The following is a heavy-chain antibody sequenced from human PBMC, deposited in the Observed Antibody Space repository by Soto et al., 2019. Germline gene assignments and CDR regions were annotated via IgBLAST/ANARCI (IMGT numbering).Heavy chain of an antibody. CDR1: GFTFSSYA. D-gene: IGHD6-6*01. V-gene: IGHV3-23*01. J-gene: IGHJ5*02. Sequence: PGGSLRLSCAASGFTFSSYAMSWVRQAPGKGLEWVSAISGSGGSTYYADSVKGRLTISRDNSKNTLYLQMNSLRAEDTAVYYCARDLRLEYSGPEDWFDPWGQGTLVTVSS. CDR2: ISGSGGST. CDR3: ARDLRLEYSGPEDWFDP.